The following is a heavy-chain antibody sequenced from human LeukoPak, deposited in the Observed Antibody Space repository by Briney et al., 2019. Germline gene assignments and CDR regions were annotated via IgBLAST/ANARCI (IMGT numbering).Heavy chain of an antibody. Sequence: PGGSLRLSCAASGFTFDDYGMSWVRQAPGKGLEWVSGINWNGGSTGYADSVKGRFTISRDNSKNTLYLQMNSLRAEDTAVYYCAKVVESRYFDWLYYSRGVDNWFDPWGQGTLVTVSS. CDR2: INWNGGST. CDR1: GFTFDDYG. CDR3: AKVVESRYFDWLYYSRGVDNWFDP. D-gene: IGHD3-9*01. J-gene: IGHJ5*02. V-gene: IGHV3-20*04.